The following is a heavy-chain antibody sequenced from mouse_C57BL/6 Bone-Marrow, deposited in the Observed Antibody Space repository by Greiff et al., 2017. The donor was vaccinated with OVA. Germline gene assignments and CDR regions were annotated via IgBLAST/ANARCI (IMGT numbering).Heavy chain of an antibody. V-gene: IGHV1-15*01. CDR3: TRWGYGSSHWYFDV. Sequence: QVQLKESGAELVRPGASVTLSCKASGYTFTDYEMHWVKQTPVHGLEWIGAIDPETGGTAYNQKFKGKAILTADKSSSTAYMELRSLTSEASAVYYCTRWGYGSSHWYFDVWGTGTTVTVSS. CDR2: IDPETGGT. CDR1: GYTFTDYE. D-gene: IGHD1-1*01. J-gene: IGHJ1*03.